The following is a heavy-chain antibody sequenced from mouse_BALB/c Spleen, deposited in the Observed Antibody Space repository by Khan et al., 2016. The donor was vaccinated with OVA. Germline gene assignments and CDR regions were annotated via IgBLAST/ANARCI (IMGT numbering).Heavy chain of an antibody. J-gene: IGHJ2*01. CDR3: ARGAITTGYFDY. V-gene: IGHV1-87*01. CDR1: GYTFTSYW. CDR2: IYHGDGDT. Sequence: QVQLKESGAELARPGTSVKLSCKASGYTFTSYWMQWVKQRPGQGLEWIGSIYHGDGDTRYTQKFKGKATLTADKSSSTAYMQLNSLAAEDSAVYYCARGAITTGYFDYWGQGTTLTVSS. D-gene: IGHD2-4*01.